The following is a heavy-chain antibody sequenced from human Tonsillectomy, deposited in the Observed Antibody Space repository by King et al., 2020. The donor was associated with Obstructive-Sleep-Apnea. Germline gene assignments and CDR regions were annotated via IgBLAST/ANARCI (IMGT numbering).Heavy chain of an antibody. CDR1: GFSVSKNY. V-gene: IGHV3-66*01. CDR2: IYSGGGT. D-gene: IGHD1-14*01. CDR3: ARVPWTTHALDI. Sequence: VQLVESGGGLVQPGGSLRLSCAASGFSVSKNYMTWVRQAPGKGLEWVSVIYSGGGTDNADSVKGRFTVSRDNSKNTLYLQMSSLRAEDTAVYYCARVPWTTHALDIWGQGTMVTVSS. J-gene: IGHJ3*02.